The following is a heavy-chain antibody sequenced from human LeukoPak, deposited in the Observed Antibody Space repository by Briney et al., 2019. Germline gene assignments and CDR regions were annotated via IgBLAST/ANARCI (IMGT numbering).Heavy chain of an antibody. V-gene: IGHV1-8*01. CDR3: VGQQLVPREGVFDP. J-gene: IGHJ5*02. Sequence: GASVKVSCKASGYTFTSYDINWVRQATGQGLEWMGWMNPNSGNTGYAQKFQGRVTMTRNTSISTAYMELSSLRSEDTAVYYCVGQQLVPREGVFDPWGQGTLVTVSS. CDR1: GYTFTSYD. D-gene: IGHD6-13*01. CDR2: MNPNSGNT.